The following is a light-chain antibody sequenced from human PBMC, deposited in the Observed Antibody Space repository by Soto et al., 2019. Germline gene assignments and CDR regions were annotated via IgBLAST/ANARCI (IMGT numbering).Light chain of an antibody. CDR2: GAS. Sequence: EIVMTQSPATLSVSPGERATLSCRANHRVSSYLAWYQQKPGQAPRLLIYGASTRATGIPARFNGSGSGTEFTLTISSLQSEDFAIYYCQQYNNWPLTFGGGTKVEIK. CDR3: QQYNNWPLT. J-gene: IGKJ4*01. V-gene: IGKV3-15*01. CDR1: HRVSSY.